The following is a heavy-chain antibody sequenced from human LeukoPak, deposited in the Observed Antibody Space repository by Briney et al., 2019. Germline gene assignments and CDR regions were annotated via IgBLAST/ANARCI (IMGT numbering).Heavy chain of an antibody. V-gene: IGHV4-34*01. D-gene: IGHD1-26*01. Sequence: PSETLSLTCAVYGGSSSGYYWSWIRQPPGKGLEWIGEINHSGSTNYNPSLKSRVTISVDTSKNQFSLKLSSVTAADSAVYYCARGLGSSPTFSFYFDYWGQGTLVTVSS. J-gene: IGHJ4*02. CDR2: INHSGST. CDR1: GGSSSGYY. CDR3: ARGLGSSPTFSFYFDY.